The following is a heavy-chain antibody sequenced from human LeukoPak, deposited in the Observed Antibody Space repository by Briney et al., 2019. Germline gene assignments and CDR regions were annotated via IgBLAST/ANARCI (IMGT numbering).Heavy chain of an antibody. D-gene: IGHD5-18*01. CDR2: IYYSGST. Sequence: SETLSLTCTVSGGSISSSSYYWGWIRQPPGKGLEWIGSIYYSGSTYYNPSLKSRVTISVDTSKNQFSLKLSSVTAADTAVYCCARPQGGYSYGMNYGMDVWGQGETVT. V-gene: IGHV4-39*01. CDR1: GGSISSSSYY. CDR3: ARPQGGYSYGMNYGMDV. J-gene: IGHJ6*02.